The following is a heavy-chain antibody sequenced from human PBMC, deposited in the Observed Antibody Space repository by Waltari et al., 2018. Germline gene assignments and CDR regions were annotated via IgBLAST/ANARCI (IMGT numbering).Heavy chain of an antibody. D-gene: IGHD5-12*01. V-gene: IGHV1-2*06. CDR1: GYTCTGYY. J-gene: IGHJ4*02. Sequence: QVQLVQSGAEVKKPGASVKVPCKASGYTCTGYYLHWVRQAPGQGLEWMGRINPNSGGTNYAQKFQGRVTMTRDTSISTAYMELSRLRSDDTAVYYCARGIDSRYSGYDAWAFDYWGQGTLVTVSS. CDR3: ARGIDSRYSGYDAWAFDY. CDR2: INPNSGGT.